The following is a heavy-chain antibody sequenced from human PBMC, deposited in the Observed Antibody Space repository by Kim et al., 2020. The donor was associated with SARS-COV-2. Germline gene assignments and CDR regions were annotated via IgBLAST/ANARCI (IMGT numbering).Heavy chain of an antibody. J-gene: IGHJ3*02. CDR1: GYSFTGYY. Sequence: ASVKVSCKASGYSFTGYYLHWVRQAPGQGLEWMGRIDPNRGDTNYAQNFQGRVTMTRDTSISTAYMELSRLTPDDTAVYYCARGVAARLDRDGFDIWGQGAMVTVSS. V-gene: IGHV1-2*06. D-gene: IGHD6-6*01. CDR3: ARGVAARLDRDGFDI. CDR2: IDPNRGDT.